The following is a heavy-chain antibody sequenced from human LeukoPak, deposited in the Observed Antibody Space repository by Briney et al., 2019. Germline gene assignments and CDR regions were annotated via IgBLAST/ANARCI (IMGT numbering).Heavy chain of an antibody. D-gene: IGHD3-22*01. CDR1: GGSISSSSYY. V-gene: IGHV4-39*01. CDR3: AKTYYYDPFDF. J-gene: IGHJ4*02. CDR2: IHYSGST. Sequence: SETLSLTCTVSGGSISSSSYYWGWIRQPPGKGLEWIGSIHYSGSTYYNPSLKSRVTISVDTSKNQFSLKLSSVTAADTAVYYCAKTYYYDPFDFWGQGTLVTVSS.